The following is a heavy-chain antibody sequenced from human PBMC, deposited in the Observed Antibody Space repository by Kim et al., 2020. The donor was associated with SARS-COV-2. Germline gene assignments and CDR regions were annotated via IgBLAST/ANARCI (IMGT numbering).Heavy chain of an antibody. D-gene: IGHD5-12*01. CDR1: GFIFSNYA. CDR3: AKDRQSVGTIYVECDY. V-gene: IGHV3-23*01. J-gene: IGHJ4*02. CDR2: VTDNGGTI. Sequence: GGSLRLSCAVSGFIFSNYAMSWVRQAPGKGLEWVSAVTDNGGTIYYADSVKGRFTISRDNSKNTLYLQMNSLRAEDTAVYYCAKDRQSVGTIYVECDYWGQGTLVTVSS.